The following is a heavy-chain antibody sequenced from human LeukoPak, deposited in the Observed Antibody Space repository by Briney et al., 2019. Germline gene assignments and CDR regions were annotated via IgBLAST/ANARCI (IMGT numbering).Heavy chain of an antibody. CDR1: GFTVSSNY. CDR3: ARVRLDSSERYLDAFEN. J-gene: IGHJ3*02. CDR2: MYSGGST. D-gene: IGHD3-22*01. Sequence: PGGSLRLSCAASGFTVSSNYMSWVRQAPGKGLEWVSSMYSGGSTYYADSVKGRFTISRDNSKNTEYLQMNSLRAEDTAVCYCARVRLDSSERYLDAFENWGQGTMVTVSS. V-gene: IGHV3-53*01.